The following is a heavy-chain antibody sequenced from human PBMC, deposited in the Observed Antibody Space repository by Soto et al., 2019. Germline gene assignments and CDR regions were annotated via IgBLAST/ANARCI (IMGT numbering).Heavy chain of an antibody. J-gene: IGHJ6*02. CDR1: GYSFTSYW. D-gene: IGHD2-2*01. CDR3: ARLAIVVVPAASGDYYGMDV. V-gene: IGHV5-10-1*01. CDR2: IDPSDSYT. Sequence: GESLMISCKGSGYSFTSYWISWVRQMPGKGLEWMGRIDPSDSYTNYSPSFQGHVTISADKSISTAYLQWSSLKASDTAMYYCARLAIVVVPAASGDYYGMDVWGQGTTVTVSS.